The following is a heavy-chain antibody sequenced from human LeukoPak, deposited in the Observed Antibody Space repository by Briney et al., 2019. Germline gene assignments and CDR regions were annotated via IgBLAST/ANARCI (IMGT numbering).Heavy chain of an antibody. CDR2: ISYDGSNK. CDR3: ANTRGYVYYFIY. Sequence: SGGSLRLSCAASGFIFSSYAIHGVRQAPGKGLEWVAVISYDGSNKYYADSVEGRFTISRDTSKTTLYLQVNRLRAEDAAVYYCANTRGYVYYFIYWGQGTLVTVSS. V-gene: IGHV3-30*04. J-gene: IGHJ4*02. D-gene: IGHD2-15*01. CDR1: GFIFSSYA.